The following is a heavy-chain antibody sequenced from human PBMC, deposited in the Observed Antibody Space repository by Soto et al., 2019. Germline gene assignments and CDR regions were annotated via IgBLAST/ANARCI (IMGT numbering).Heavy chain of an antibody. J-gene: IGHJ3*02. D-gene: IGHD3-10*01. CDR3: ARDLLWFGAGGYDAFDI. CDR2: ISAYNGNT. V-gene: IGHV1-18*01. CDR1: GYTFTSYG. Sequence: QVQLVQSGAEVKKPGASVKVSCKASGYTFTSYGISWVRQAPGQGLEWMGWISAYNGNTNYAQKLQGRVTMTTDTSTSTAYMELRSLRSDDTAVYYCARDLLWFGAGGYDAFDIWGQGTMVTVSS.